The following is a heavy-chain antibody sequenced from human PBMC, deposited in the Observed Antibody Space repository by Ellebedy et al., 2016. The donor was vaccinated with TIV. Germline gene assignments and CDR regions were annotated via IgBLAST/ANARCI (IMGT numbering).Heavy chain of an antibody. Sequence: ASVKVSXKVSGYTLTELSMHWVRQAPGKGLEWMGGFDPEDGETIYAQKFQGRVTMTEDTSTDTAYMELSSLRSEDTAVYYCATTRHLRYFDWLSVMGRGRGYYYYGMDVWGQGTTVTVSS. CDR2: FDPEDGET. CDR1: GYTLTELS. D-gene: IGHD3-9*01. CDR3: ATTRHLRYFDWLSVMGRGRGYYYYGMDV. J-gene: IGHJ6*02. V-gene: IGHV1-24*01.